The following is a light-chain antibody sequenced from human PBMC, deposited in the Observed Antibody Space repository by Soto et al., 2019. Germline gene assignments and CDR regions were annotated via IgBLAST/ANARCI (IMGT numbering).Light chain of an antibody. J-gene: IGKJ1*01. V-gene: IGKV1-6*01. CDR1: QGIRTD. CDR3: LQDFSYPRT. Sequence: AVQLTQSPSSLSASVGDRVTITCRASQGIRTDLGWYQQSPGKAPKVLIVGASTLQSGVPSRFSGSGSGTEFTLTISSLQPEDSATYYCLQDFSYPRTFGQGTKVDIK. CDR2: GAS.